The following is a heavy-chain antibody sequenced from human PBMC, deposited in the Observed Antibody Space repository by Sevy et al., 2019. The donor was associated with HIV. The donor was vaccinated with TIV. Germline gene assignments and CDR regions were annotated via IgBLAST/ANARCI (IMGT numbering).Heavy chain of an antibody. D-gene: IGHD3-22*01. CDR3: AKWGGGHYDPDEIAYYFYYYNMDV. CDR1: GFSFDSYG. J-gene: IGHJ6*03. Sequence: GGSLRLSCAVSGFSFDSYGMTWVRQAPGKGLEWVSAISGSGTRTYYADSVKGRFIISRDNSKNTLDLQMNSLRAGDKAIYYCAKWGGGHYDPDEIAYYFYYYNMDVWGKGTTVTVSS. CDR2: ISGSGTRT. V-gene: IGHV3-23*01.